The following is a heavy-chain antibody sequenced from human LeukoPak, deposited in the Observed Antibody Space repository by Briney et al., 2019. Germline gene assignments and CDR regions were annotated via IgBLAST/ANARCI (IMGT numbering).Heavy chain of an antibody. Sequence: SETLSLTCIVSGTSLSPFHWTWFRQPAGQRLEWIGLIYFTGTATLNPSLRSRVAMSVDLAKNQLFLKLASMTAADTAMYYCARKDGDYWGQGTLVSVSS. J-gene: IGHJ4*02. V-gene: IGHV4-4*07. CDR2: IYFTGTA. CDR1: GTSLSPFH. CDR3: ARKDGDY.